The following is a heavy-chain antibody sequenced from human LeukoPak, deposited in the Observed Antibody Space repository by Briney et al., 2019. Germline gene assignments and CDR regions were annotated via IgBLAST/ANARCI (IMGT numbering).Heavy chain of an antibody. J-gene: IGHJ4*02. V-gene: IGHV3-23*01. CDR2: ISGSGGST. Sequence: GGSLRLSCAASGFTFSSYAMSWVRQAPGKGLEWVSAISGSGGSTYYADSVKGRFTISRDNSKNTLYLQMNSLRAEDTAVYYSAKVANHRIAVAGTFDYWGQGTLVTVSS. CDR3: AKVANHRIAVAGTFDY. D-gene: IGHD6-19*01. CDR1: GFTFSSYA.